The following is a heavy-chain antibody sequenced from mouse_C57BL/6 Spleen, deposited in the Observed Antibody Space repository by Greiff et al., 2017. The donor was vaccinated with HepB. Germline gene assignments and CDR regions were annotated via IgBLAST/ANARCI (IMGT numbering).Heavy chain of an antibody. CDR1: GYAFSSYW. D-gene: IGHD1-1*01. V-gene: IGHV1-80*01. J-gene: IGHJ1*03. CDR2: IYPGDGDT. CDR3: ARSTTVVARYFDV. Sequence: ESGAELVKPGASVKISCKASGYAFSSYWMNWVKQRPGKGLEWIGQIYPGDGDTNYNGKFKGKATLTADKSSSTAYMQLSSLTSEDSAVYFCARSTTVVARYFDVWGTGTTVTVSS.